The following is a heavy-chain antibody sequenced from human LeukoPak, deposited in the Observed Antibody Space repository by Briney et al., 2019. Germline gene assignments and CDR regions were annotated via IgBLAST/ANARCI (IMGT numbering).Heavy chain of an antibody. Sequence: GGSLRLSCAASGFTFSSYSMNGVRQAPGKGLEWVSSISSSSSYIYYADSVKGRFTISRDNAKNSLYLQMNSLRAEDTAVYYCARWGVITFGGVIVNFDYWGQGTLVTVSS. CDR2: ISSSSSYI. CDR3: ARWGVITFGGVIVNFDY. V-gene: IGHV3-21*01. D-gene: IGHD3-16*02. CDR1: GFTFSSYS. J-gene: IGHJ4*02.